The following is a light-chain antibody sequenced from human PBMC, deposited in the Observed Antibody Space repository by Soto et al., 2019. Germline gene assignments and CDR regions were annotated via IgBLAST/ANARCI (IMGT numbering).Light chain of an antibody. V-gene: IGLV2-11*01. CDR2: DVN. Sequence: QSALTQPGSVSGSPGQSIAISCTGTSGDVGGYNYVSWYRQHPGTAPKLLIYDVNKRHSGVPDRFSGSKSGNTASLTISGLQADDEADYYCCSNAGSYVSVFGGGTKLTVL. J-gene: IGLJ2*01. CDR1: SGDVGGYNY. CDR3: CSNAGSYVSV.